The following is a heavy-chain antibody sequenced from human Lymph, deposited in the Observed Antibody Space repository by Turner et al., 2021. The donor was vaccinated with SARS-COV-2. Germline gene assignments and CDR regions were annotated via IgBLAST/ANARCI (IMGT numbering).Heavy chain of an antibody. CDR3: ARETVNNWVDP. D-gene: IGHD2-21*02. CDR1: GGSMNSNY. Sequence: QVPLQAWGPRLVKPLVTVSLTCTVSGGSMNSNYWSWIRQPPGKRLEWIGYIYYRGSTNYNPSLKSRVTISVDTSKNQFSLKLTSVTAADTAIYYCARETVNNWVDPWGQGILVTVSS. V-gene: IGHV4-59*01. J-gene: IGHJ5*02. CDR2: IYYRGST.